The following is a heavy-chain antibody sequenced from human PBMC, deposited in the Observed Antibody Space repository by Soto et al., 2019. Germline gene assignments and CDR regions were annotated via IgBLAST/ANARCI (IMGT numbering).Heavy chain of an antibody. CDR2: IYWRGNT. CDR1: GGSISGYY. Sequence: SETLSLTCTVSGGSISGYYWSWIRQPAGKGLEWLGRIYWRGNTHTNPSLRSRLTMSVDTSKKLFSLRLTSVTAADTAVYYCGRGGGSTVDYWGQGILVTVSS. V-gene: IGHV4-4*07. CDR3: GRGGGSTVDY. D-gene: IGHD6-13*01. J-gene: IGHJ4*02.